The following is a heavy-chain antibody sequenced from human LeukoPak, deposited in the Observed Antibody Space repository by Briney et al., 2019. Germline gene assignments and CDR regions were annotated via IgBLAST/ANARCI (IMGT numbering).Heavy chain of an antibody. D-gene: IGHD5-18*01. CDR2: INHSGSN. J-gene: IGHJ6*03. CDR1: GGSFSGYY. CDR3: ARRGSYALYYYYYMDV. Sequence: SETLSLTCAVYGGSFSGYYWSWIRQPPGKGLEWFGEINHSGSNNYNPSLKSRVTISVDTSKNQFSLKLSSVTAADTAVYYCARRGSYALYYYYYMDVWGKGTTVTVSS. V-gene: IGHV4-34*01.